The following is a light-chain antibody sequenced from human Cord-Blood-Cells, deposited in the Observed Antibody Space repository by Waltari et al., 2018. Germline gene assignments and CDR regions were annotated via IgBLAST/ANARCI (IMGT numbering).Light chain of an antibody. Sequence: SALTQPRSLSGSPGQSVTISCTGTTSVVGGYTYVSWYQQHPGKAPKLMIYDVSKRPSGVPDRFSGSKSGNTSSLTISGLQAEDEADYYCCSYAGSYTWVFGGGTKLTVL. V-gene: IGLV2-11*01. CDR2: DVS. J-gene: IGLJ3*02. CDR1: TSVVGGYTY. CDR3: CSYAGSYTWV.